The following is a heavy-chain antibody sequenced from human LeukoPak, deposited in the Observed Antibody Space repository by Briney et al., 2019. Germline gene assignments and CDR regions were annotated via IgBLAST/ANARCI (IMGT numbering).Heavy chain of an antibody. Sequence: GGSLRLSCEASGFTFSSYAMIWVRQAPGKGLEWVSAIVGSGAGTYYADSVKGRFTISRDNSKNTLYLQMNSLRAEDTAVYYCARQARYSSSWYGYFDYWGQGTLVTVSS. V-gene: IGHV3-23*01. CDR2: IVGSGAGT. D-gene: IGHD6-13*01. CDR3: ARQARYSSSWYGYFDY. CDR1: GFTFSSYA. J-gene: IGHJ4*02.